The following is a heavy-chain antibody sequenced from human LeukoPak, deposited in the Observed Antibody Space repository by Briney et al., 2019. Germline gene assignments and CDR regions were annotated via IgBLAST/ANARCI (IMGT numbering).Heavy chain of an antibody. CDR3: ARGKGPLYDILTGYYFDY. D-gene: IGHD3-9*01. J-gene: IGHJ4*02. CDR1: GGSISSYY. Sequence: SETLSLTCIVSGGSISSYYWSWIRQPAGKGLEWIGRIYTSGSTNYNPSLKSRVTMSVDTSKNQFSLKLSSVTAADTAVYYCARGKGPLYDILTGYYFDYWGQGTLVTVSS. V-gene: IGHV4-4*07. CDR2: IYTSGST.